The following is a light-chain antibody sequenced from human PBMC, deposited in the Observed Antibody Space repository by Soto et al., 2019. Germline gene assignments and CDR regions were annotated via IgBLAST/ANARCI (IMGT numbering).Light chain of an antibody. V-gene: IGLV2-14*01. CDR3: SSYTISSPHVV. CDR2: DVS. CDR1: SSDVGGYNY. J-gene: IGLJ2*01. Sequence: QSVLTQPASVSGSPGQSITISCTGTSSDVGGYNYVSWYQQHPGKAPKLMIYDVSNRPSGVSNRFSGSKSGNTASLTISGLQAEYEDDYYCSSYTISSPHVVFGGGTKLTVL.